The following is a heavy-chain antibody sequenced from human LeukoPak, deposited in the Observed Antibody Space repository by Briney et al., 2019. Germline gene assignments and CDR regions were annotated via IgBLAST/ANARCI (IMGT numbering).Heavy chain of an antibody. Sequence: ASVKVSCKASGYTFTGYYMHWVRQAPGQGLEWMGWINPNSGDTNYAQKFQGRVTMTGDTSIRTAYMELSRLRSDDTAVYYRARGYCGSGNCYSRSLDPCVQGTIVTDSS. CDR2: INPNSGDT. J-gene: IGHJ5*02. CDR3: ARGYCGSGNCYSRSLDP. CDR1: GYTFTGYY. V-gene: IGHV1-2*02. D-gene: IGHD2-15*01.